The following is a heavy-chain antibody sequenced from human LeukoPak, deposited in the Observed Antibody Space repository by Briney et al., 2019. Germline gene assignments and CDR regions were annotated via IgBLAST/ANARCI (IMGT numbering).Heavy chain of an antibody. D-gene: IGHD2-2*01. CDR3: ARRYCSSTSCYRYYYYMDV. V-gene: IGHV3-74*01. CDR2: INSDGSST. J-gene: IGHJ6*03. Sequence: GGSLRLSCAASGFTFSSYWMHWVHQAPGKGLVWVSRINSDGSSTSYADSVKGRFTISRDNAKNTLYLQMNSLRAEDTAVYYCARRYCSSTSCYRYYYYMDVWGKGTTVTVSS. CDR1: GFTFSSYW.